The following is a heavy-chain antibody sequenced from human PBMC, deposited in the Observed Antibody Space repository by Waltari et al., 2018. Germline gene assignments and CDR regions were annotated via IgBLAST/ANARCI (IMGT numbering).Heavy chain of an antibody. Sequence: QVQLQESGPGLLKPSETLSLTCAVPDSSFSSAFYWGWIRQPPGRGLEWIGSFYHSGSKYYKPSLKSRVTISVDTSRNQFSLRLSSVTAADTAVYYCTRGILFSGYMDVWGKGTTVIVSS. CDR3: TRGILFSGYMDV. CDR1: DSSFSSAFY. CDR2: FYHSGSK. V-gene: IGHV4-38-2*01. J-gene: IGHJ6*03. D-gene: IGHD3-10*02.